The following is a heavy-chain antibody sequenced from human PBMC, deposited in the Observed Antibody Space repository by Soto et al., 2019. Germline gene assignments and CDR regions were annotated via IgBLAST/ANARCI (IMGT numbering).Heavy chain of an antibody. D-gene: IGHD2-15*01. CDR3: ARKRGYCSGGSCYAEY. CDR1: GGSFSGYY. CDR2: INHSGST. Sequence: SETLYLTCAVYGGSFSGYYWSWIRQPPGKGLEWIGEINHSGSTNYNPSLKSRVTISVDTSKNQFSLKLSSVTAADTAVYYCARKRGYCSGGSCYAEYWGQGTLVTVSS. J-gene: IGHJ4*02. V-gene: IGHV4-34*01.